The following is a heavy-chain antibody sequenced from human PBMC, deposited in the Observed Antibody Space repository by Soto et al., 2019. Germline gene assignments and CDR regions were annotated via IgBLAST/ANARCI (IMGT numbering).Heavy chain of an antibody. CDR3: ARDGLNYGDYDDY. V-gene: IGHV3-30*03. J-gene: IGHJ4*02. CDR2: ISYDGSNK. D-gene: IGHD4-17*01. Sequence: QVQLVESGGGVVQPGRSLRLSCAASGFTFSRYGMHWVRQAPGKGLEWVAVISYDGSNKYYADSVKGRFTISRDNSKNTLYLQMNSLRAEDTAVYYCARDGLNYGDYDDYWGQGTLVTVSS. CDR1: GFTFSRYG.